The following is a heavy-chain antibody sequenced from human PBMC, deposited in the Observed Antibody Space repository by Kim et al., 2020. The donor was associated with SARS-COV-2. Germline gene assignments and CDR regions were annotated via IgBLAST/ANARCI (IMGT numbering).Heavy chain of an antibody. CDR2: INAGNGNT. CDR3: ARPRDYYDSSGYFW. J-gene: IGHJ4*02. CDR1: GYTFTSYA. D-gene: IGHD3-22*01. V-gene: IGHV1-3*01. Sequence: ASVKVSCKASGYTFTSYAMHWVRQAPGQRLEWMGWINAGNGNTKYSQKFQGRVTITRDTSASTAYMELSSLRSEDTAVYYCARPRDYYDSSGYFWWGQGTLVTVSS.